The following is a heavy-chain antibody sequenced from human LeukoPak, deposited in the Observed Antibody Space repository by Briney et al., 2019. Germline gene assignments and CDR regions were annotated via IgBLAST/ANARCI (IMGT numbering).Heavy chain of an antibody. V-gene: IGHV4-4*02. CDR3: ARDLGSSSSWQFDY. Sequence: SETLSLTCAVSGGSISSSNWWRWVRQPPGKGLEWIGEIYHSGSTNYNPSLKSRVTISVDKSKNQFSLKLSSVTAADTAVYYCARDLGSSSSWQFDYWGQGTLVTVSS. CDR1: GGSISSSNW. CDR2: IYHSGST. D-gene: IGHD6-13*01. J-gene: IGHJ4*02.